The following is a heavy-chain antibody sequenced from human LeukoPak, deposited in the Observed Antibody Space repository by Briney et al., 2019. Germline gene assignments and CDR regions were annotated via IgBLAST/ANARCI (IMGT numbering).Heavy chain of an antibody. CDR2: IIPIFGTA. D-gene: IGHD5-18*01. CDR1: GGTFSSYA. CDR3: ARVSWIQLWLGGDWFDP. V-gene: IGHV1-69*05. Sequence: SVKVSCKASGGTFSSYAISWVRQAPGQGLEWMGGIIPIFGTANYAQKFQGRVTITTDESTSTAYMELSSLRSEDTAVYYCARVSWIQLWLGGDWFDPWGQGTLVTVSS. J-gene: IGHJ5*02.